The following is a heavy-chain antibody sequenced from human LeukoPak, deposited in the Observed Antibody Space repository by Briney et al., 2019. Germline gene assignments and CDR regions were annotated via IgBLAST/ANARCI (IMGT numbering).Heavy chain of an antibody. D-gene: IGHD3-10*02. J-gene: IGHJ6*04. V-gene: IGHV3-48*04. CDR3: AELGITMIGGV. CDR1: GFTFSTYR. Sequence: PGGSLRLSCAASGFTFSTYRMSWVRQAPGKGLEWVSYISSSGSTIYYADSVEGRFTISRDNAKNSLYLQMNSLRAEDTAVYYCAELGITMIGGVWGKGTTVTISS. CDR2: ISSSGSTI.